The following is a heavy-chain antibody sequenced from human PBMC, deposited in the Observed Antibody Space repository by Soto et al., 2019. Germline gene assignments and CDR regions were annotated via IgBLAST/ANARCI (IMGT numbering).Heavy chain of an antibody. J-gene: IGHJ3*02. Sequence: PSETLSLTCAVSGGSISSYYWSWIRQPPGKGLEWIGYIYYSGSTNYNPSLKSRVTISVDTSKNQFSLKLSSVTAADTAVYYCARERTRTFSDYGDYVGNAFDIWGQGTMVTVSS. V-gene: IGHV4-59*01. CDR1: GGSISSYY. CDR3: ARERTRTFSDYGDYVGNAFDI. D-gene: IGHD4-17*01. CDR2: IYYSGST.